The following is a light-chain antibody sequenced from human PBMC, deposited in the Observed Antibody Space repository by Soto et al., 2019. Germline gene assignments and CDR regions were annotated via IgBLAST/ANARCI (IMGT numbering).Light chain of an antibody. CDR2: GVS. CDR1: QSISRN. J-gene: IGKJ2*01. CDR3: PQYNNWPPYT. Sequence: EIVMTQSPGTLSVSPGERATLSCRASQSISRNLAWYQQKPGRAPRLLIYGVSTRATGIPARFSGSGSETDFTLTISSLQSEDFAVYYCPQYNNWPPYTFGQRTKLEIK. V-gene: IGKV3-15*01.